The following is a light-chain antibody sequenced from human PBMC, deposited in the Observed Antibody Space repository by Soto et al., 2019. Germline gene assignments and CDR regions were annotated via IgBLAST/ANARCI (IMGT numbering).Light chain of an antibody. V-gene: IGLV2-23*02. J-gene: IGLJ2*01. CDR1: SSDVGSYDL. CDR2: EVT. Sequence: QSALTQPASVSGSPGQSITISCTGTSSDVGSYDLVSWYQQHPGTAPKLIIYEVTKRPSGVSNRFSGSKSGNTASLTISGLQDEDDSDYYCCSYANSNTLLFGGGTKLTVL. CDR3: CSYANSNTLL.